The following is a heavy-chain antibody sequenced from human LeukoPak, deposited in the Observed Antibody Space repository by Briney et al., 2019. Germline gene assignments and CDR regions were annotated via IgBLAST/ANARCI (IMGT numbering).Heavy chain of an antibody. Sequence: GGSLRLSCAASGFTFSSYWMSWVRQAPGKGLEWVANIKQDGSEKYYVDSVKGRFTISRDNAKNSLYLQMNSLRAEDTAVYYCARDMQLYYYDSSGYYDYWGQGTLVTVSS. D-gene: IGHD3-22*01. CDR1: GFTFSSYW. V-gene: IGHV3-7*01. J-gene: IGHJ4*02. CDR2: IKQDGSEK. CDR3: ARDMQLYYYDSSGYYDY.